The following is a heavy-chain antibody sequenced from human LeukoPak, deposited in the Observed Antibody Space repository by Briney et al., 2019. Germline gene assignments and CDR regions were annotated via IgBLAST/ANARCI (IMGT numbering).Heavy chain of an antibody. Sequence: PSETLSLTCTVSGGSISDYYWNWIRQPPGKGLEWIGYIYYTGSTNYNPSLKSRVTISVDTSKNQFSLKLSSVTAADTAVYYCARLSPSGGTTGIIDFRGQGTLVTVSS. CDR1: GGSISDYY. D-gene: IGHD1-1*01. CDR2: IYYTGST. J-gene: IGHJ4*02. V-gene: IGHV4-59*08. CDR3: ARLSPSGGTTGIIDF.